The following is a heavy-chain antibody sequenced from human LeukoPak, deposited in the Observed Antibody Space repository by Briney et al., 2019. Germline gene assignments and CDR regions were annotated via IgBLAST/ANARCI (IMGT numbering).Heavy chain of an antibody. CDR1: GGSISSGSYY. V-gene: IGHV4-61*02. D-gene: IGHD1-1*01. CDR3: ARVPGKNYFDY. CDR2: IYTSGST. Sequence: PSETLSLTCTVSGGSISSGSYYWSWIRQPAGKGLEWIGRIYTSGSTNYNPSLKSRVTISVDTSKNQFSLKLSSVTAADTAVYYCARVPGKNYFDYWGQGTLVTVSS. J-gene: IGHJ4*02.